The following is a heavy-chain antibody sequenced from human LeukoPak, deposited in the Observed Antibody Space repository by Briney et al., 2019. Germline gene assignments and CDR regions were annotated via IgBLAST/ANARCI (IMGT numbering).Heavy chain of an antibody. CDR1: GFIFSSYS. CDR3: ARLAAAGTSFYGMDV. CDR2: ISSSSSYI. V-gene: IGHV3-21*01. Sequence: PGGSLRLSCAPSGFIFSSYSMNWVRQAPGKGLEWVSSISSSSSYIYHADSVKGRFTISRGNAKNSLYLQMNSLRAEDTAMYYCARLAAAGTSFYGMDVWGKGTTVTVSS. J-gene: IGHJ6*04. D-gene: IGHD6-13*01.